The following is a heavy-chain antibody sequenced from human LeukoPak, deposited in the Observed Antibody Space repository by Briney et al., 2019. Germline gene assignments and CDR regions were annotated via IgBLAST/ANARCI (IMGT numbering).Heavy chain of an antibody. CDR2: ISGSGGST. V-gene: IGHV3-23*01. CDR3: AKGKYSSSWYYFDY. D-gene: IGHD6-13*01. Sequence: QPGGSLRLSCAASGFTFSSYAMSWVRQAPGKGLEWVSAISGSGGSTYYADSVKGRFTISRDNSKNTLYLQMNSLRGEDTAVYYCAKGKYSSSWYYFDYWGQGTLVTVSS. CDR1: GFTFSSYA. J-gene: IGHJ4*02.